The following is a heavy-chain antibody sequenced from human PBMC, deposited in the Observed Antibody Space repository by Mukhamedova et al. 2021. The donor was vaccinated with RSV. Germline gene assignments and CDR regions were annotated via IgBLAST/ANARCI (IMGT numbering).Heavy chain of an antibody. CDR3: TIIAATDY. D-gene: IGHD5-12*01. J-gene: IGHJ4*02. CDR2: IRSKAANYAT. Sequence: GAGREGVGRIRSKAANYATTYAASVKGRFTISRDDSKNTANLQMTSLKIEDTAVYYCTIIAATDYWGKGTQVTVPS. V-gene: IGHV3-73*01.